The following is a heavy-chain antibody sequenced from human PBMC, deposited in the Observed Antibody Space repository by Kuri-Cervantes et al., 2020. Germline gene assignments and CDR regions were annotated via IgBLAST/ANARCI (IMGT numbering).Heavy chain of an antibody. CDR1: GGTFSSYT. CDR3: AREKMTTVTHVGWFDP. CDR2: IIPILGIA. J-gene: IGHJ5*02. V-gene: IGHV1-69*04. D-gene: IGHD4-17*01. Sequence: SVKVSCKASGGTFSSYTISWVRQAPGQGLEWMGRIIPILGIANYAQKFQGRVTITADKSTSTAYMGLSSLRSEDTAVYYCAREKMTTVTHVGWFDPWGQGTLVTVSS.